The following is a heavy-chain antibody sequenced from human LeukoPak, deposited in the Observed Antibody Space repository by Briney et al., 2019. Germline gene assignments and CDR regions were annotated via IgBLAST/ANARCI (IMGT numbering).Heavy chain of an antibody. CDR3: ASGDYYYYMDV. V-gene: IGHV3-21*01. D-gene: IGHD3-16*01. Sequence: GGSLRLSCAASGFTFSSYSMNWVRQAPGKGLEWVSSISSSSSYIYYADSVKGRFTISRDNSKNTLYLHMNSLRADDTAVYYCASGDYYYYMDVWGKGTTVTVSS. CDR2: ISSSSSYI. J-gene: IGHJ6*03. CDR1: GFTFSSYS.